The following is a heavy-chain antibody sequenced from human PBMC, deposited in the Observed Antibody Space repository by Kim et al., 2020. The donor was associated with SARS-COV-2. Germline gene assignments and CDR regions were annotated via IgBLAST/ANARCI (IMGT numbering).Heavy chain of an antibody. J-gene: IGHJ6*02. CDR3: ARAPSENYGMDV. Sequence: TDAPKFQGRVTMTRDPSTSTVYMELSSLTSEDTAVYYCARAPSENYGMDVWGQGTTVTVSS. V-gene: IGHV1-46*01.